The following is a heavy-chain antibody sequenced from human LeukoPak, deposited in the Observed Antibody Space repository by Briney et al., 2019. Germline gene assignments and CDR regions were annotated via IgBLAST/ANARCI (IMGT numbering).Heavy chain of an antibody. CDR3: ARFLYYYDSSGTDAFDI. CDR2: ISSSSSYI. D-gene: IGHD3-22*01. Sequence: GGSLRLSCAASGFTFSSYSMNWVRQAPGKGLEWFSSISSSSSYIYYADSVKGRFTISRDNAKNSLYLQMNSLRAEDTAVYYCARFLYYYDSSGTDAFDIWGQGTMVTVSS. J-gene: IGHJ3*02. CDR1: GFTFSSYS. V-gene: IGHV3-21*01.